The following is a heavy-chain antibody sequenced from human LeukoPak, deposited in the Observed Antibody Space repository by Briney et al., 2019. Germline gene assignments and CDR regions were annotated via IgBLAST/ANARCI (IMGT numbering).Heavy chain of an antibody. CDR3: ARDRGPPHYGMDV. CDR1: GGSISSYY. J-gene: IGHJ6*02. Sequence: PSETLSLTCTVSGGSISSYYWSWIRQPPGRGLEWIGYIYYSGSTNYNPSLKSRVTISVDTSKNQFSLKLSSVTAADTAVYYCARDRGPPHYGMDVWGQGTTVTVSS. V-gene: IGHV4-59*01. D-gene: IGHD3-10*01. CDR2: IYYSGST.